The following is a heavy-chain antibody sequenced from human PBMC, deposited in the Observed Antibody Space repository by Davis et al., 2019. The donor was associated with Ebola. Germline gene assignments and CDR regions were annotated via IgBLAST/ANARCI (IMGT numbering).Heavy chain of an antibody. V-gene: IGHV3-30*04. J-gene: IGHJ4*02. Sequence: GESLKISCATSGFHFSNYAMPWVRQPPDKGLEWVAVASHDGTTTYYEDSVKGRFTISRDNSKNTLYLQLNRLRTEDTAVYFCARVVPGKEELEYWGQGTLVTVSS. CDR2: ASHDGTTT. D-gene: IGHD1-1*01. CDR3: ARVVPGKEELEY. CDR1: GFHFSNYA.